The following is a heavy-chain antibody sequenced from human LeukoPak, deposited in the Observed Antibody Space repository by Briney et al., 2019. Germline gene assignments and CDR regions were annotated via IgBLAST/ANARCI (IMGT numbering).Heavy chain of an antibody. CDR3: ARDLHYYVAMDV. D-gene: IGHD3-10*02. CDR2: ISTSGGAT. Sequence: GGSLRLSCAASGFTFSSHAMTCVRQVPGKGLEWVSVISTSGGATYYAHSVKGRFIISRDNSKNTLYLQMNSLRAEDRAVYYCARDLHYYVAMDVWGQGTTVTVSS. V-gene: IGHV3-23*01. J-gene: IGHJ6*02. CDR1: GFTFSSHA.